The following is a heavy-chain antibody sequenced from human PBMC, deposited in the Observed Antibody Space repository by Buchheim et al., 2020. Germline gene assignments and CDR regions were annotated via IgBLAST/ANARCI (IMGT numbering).Heavy chain of an antibody. Sequence: EVQLLESGGGLVQPGGSLRLSCAVSGFTFSSYAMSWVRQAPGKGLEWVSGISGSSASTNYADSAKGRFTISRDNSKTTVYLQMNSLRAEDTAVYYCAKVGYGDRYYFDSWGRGTL. CDR2: ISGSSAST. J-gene: IGHJ4*02. D-gene: IGHD5-12*01. CDR1: GFTFSSYA. V-gene: IGHV3-23*01. CDR3: AKVGYGDRYYFDS.